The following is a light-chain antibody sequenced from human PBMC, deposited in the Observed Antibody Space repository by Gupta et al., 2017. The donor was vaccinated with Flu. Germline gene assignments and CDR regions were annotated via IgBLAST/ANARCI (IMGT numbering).Light chain of an antibody. J-gene: IGKJ2*01. CDR1: QSDSNSY. Sequence: AGQSDSNSYLALFQQKPVEGPMLLLYGASGRATRIPNRFSGSWSWTNFTLTIGRLIAEDFSVYYWQQYGSTRPSTFGQGTKLESK. CDR3: QQYGSTRPST. CDR2: GAS. V-gene: IGKV3-20*01.